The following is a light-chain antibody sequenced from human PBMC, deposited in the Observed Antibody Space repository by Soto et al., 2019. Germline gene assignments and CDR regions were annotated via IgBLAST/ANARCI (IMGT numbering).Light chain of an antibody. J-gene: IGKJ1*01. CDR1: QSISNW. CDR2: DAS. CDR3: QQYNSYLWT. Sequence: DIQMTQSPSTLSASVGDRVTITCRASQSISNWLAWYQQKPGKAPKLLIYDASSLESGVPSRFSGSGSGTEFTHTISRLQPDDFATYHCQQYNSYLWTFGQGTMVDIK. V-gene: IGKV1-5*01.